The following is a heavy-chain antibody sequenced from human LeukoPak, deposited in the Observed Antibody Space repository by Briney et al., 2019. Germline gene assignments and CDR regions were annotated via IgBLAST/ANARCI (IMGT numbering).Heavy chain of an antibody. V-gene: IGHV1-46*01. Sequence: ASVKVSCKASGYTFTSYYMHWVRQAPGQGLEWMGIINPSGGSTSYAQKFQGRVTMTRDTSTSTVYMELSSLRSEDTAVYYCARDQHDSSGYEVTFDYWGQGTLVTVPS. CDR3: ARDQHDSSGYEVTFDY. CDR1: GYTFTSYY. J-gene: IGHJ4*02. D-gene: IGHD3-22*01. CDR2: INPSGGST.